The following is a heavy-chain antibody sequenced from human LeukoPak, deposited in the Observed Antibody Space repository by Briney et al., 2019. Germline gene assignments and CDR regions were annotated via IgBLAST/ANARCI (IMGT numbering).Heavy chain of an antibody. D-gene: IGHD6-6*01. CDR1: GGTFSSYA. J-gene: IGHJ5*02. CDR2: IIPILGIA. CDR3: ARYHFASLYSSSSGGFDP. V-gene: IGHV1-69*04. Sequence: SVKVSCKASGGTFSSYAISWVRQAPGQGLEWMGRIIPILGIANYAQKFQGRVTITADKSTSTAYMELSSLRSEDTAVYYCARYHFASLYSSSSGGFDPWGQGTLGTVSS.